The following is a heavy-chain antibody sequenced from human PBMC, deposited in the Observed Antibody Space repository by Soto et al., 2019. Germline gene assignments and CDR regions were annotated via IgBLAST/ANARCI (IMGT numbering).Heavy chain of an antibody. CDR1: GFTFSSYG. CDR3: AKDRVPWDRGVITYFDY. D-gene: IGHD3-10*01. J-gene: IGHJ4*02. Sequence: GGSLRLSCAASGFTFSSYGMHWVRQAPGKGLEWVAVISYDGSNKYYADPVKGRFTISRDNSKNTLYLQMNSLRAEDTAVYYCAKDRVPWDRGVITYFDYWGQGTLVTVSS. CDR2: ISYDGSNK. V-gene: IGHV3-30*18.